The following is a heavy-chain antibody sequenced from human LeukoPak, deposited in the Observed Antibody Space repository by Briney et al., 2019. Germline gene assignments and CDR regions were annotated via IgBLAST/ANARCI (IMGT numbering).Heavy chain of an antibody. J-gene: IGHJ4*02. CDR1: GGSISSYY. V-gene: IGHV4-59*01. D-gene: IGHD3-22*01. CDR2: IYYSGST. CDR3: ATSGYPYYFDC. Sequence: SETLSLTCTVSGGSISSYYWSWIRQPPGKGLEWIGYIYYSGSTNYNPSLKSRVTISVDTSKNQFSLKLSSVTAADTAVYYCATSGYPYYFDCWGQGTLVTVSS.